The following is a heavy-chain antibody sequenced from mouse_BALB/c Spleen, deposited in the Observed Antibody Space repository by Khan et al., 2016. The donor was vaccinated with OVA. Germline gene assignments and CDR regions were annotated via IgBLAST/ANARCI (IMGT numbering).Heavy chain of an antibody. CDR2: ISPGSGDT. CDR3: ARRNYFGYTFAY. D-gene: IGHD1-2*01. CDR1: GYTFTDYY. J-gene: IGHJ3*01. V-gene: IGHV1-77*01. Sequence: QVQLQQSGAELARPGASVKLSCMASGYTFTDYYINWVKQRTGQGLEWIGEISPGSGDTYFNEKFKGKATLTADKSSSTVYMQLSSLTAEASAVYFCARRNYFGYTFAYWGQGTLVTVSA.